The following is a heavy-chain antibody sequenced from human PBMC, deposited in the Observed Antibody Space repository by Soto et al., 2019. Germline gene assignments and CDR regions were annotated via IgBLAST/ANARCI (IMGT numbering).Heavy chain of an antibody. Sequence: EVQLVESGGGLVQPGGSLRLSCAASGYTFSRHWIHWFRQAPGQGPVGVSRISPDGSVTDYADFVEGRFTISRDNAKNTLYLQMSSLRAEDTAVYYCARPRSMSSSGFDIWGQGTMVIVSS. D-gene: IGHD1-26*01. CDR1: GYTFSRHW. J-gene: IGHJ3*02. CDR3: ARPRSMSSSGFDI. CDR2: ISPDGSVT. V-gene: IGHV3-74*01.